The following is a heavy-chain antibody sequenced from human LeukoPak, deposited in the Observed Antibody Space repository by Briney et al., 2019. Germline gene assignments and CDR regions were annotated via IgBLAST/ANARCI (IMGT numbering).Heavy chain of an antibody. CDR1: GFTFSSYA. CDR2: ITSRGAAT. Sequence: QPGGSLRLSCAASGFTFSSYAMSWVRQAPGKGLEWVSSITSRGAATYYADSVKGRFAISRDNSDNTLYLQMNSLRAEDTAVYYCAKDRPNYYGSNGHYYKLNGDCWGQGTLVTVSS. D-gene: IGHD3-22*01. V-gene: IGHV3-23*01. J-gene: IGHJ4*02. CDR3: AKDRPNYYGSNGHYYKLNGDC.